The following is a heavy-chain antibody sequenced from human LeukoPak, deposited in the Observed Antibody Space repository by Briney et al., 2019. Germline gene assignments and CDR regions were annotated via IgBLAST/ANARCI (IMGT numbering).Heavy chain of an antibody. D-gene: IGHD3-22*01. J-gene: IGHJ4*02. V-gene: IGHV1-69*04. CDR1: GGTFSSYA. CDR3: ARHSNYYDSGGNYYDY. Sequence: SVKVSCKASGGTFSSYAISWVRQAPGQGLEWMGRIIPIFGIANYAQKFQGRVTITADKSTSTAYMELSSLRSEDTAVYYCARHSNYYDSGGNYYDYWGQGTLVTVSS. CDR2: IIPIFGIA.